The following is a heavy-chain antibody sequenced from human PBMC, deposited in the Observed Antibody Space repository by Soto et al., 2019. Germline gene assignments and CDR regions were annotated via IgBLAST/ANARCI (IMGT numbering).Heavy chain of an antibody. Sequence: GGSLRLSCAASEFTFSNYAMSWVRQAPGKGLEWVSAISYGGGTTYYADSVKGRFTISRDNSKNTLYLQINSLRAADTAVYYCAKNPGYYYDSTGYHFDYWGQGTLVTVSS. V-gene: IGHV3-23*01. D-gene: IGHD3-22*01. CDR3: AKNPGYYYDSTGYHFDY. CDR2: ISYGGGTT. J-gene: IGHJ4*02. CDR1: EFTFSNYA.